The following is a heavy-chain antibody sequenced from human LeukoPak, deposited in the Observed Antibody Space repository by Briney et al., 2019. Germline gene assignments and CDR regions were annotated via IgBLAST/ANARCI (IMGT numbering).Heavy chain of an antibody. Sequence: ASVKVSCKASGYTFTSYGICWVRQAPGQGLEWMGWISAYNGNTDYAQNLQGRVTMTTDTSTSTAYMELRSLRSDDTAVHYCARTWLGSGYYYRGYDYWGQGTLVTVSS. CDR2: ISAYNGNT. D-gene: IGHD3-22*01. J-gene: IGHJ4*02. CDR3: ARTWLGSGYYYRGYDY. V-gene: IGHV1-18*01. CDR1: GYTFTSYG.